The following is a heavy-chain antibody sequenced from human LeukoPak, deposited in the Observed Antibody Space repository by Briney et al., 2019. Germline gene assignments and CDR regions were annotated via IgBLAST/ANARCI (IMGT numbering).Heavy chain of an antibody. CDR1: GFTFDDYA. CDR3: ARDSGYCNNINCHHFDY. CDR2: ISDRGTPI. J-gene: IGHJ4*02. Sequence: GGSLRLSCEASGFTFDDYAMHWVRQAPGKGLEWVSYISDRGTPIYYADSVKGRFTISRDNAKNSLYLQMNSLRGEDTAVYYCARDSGYCNNINCHHFDYWGQGTLVTVSS. D-gene: IGHD2-2*01. V-gene: IGHV3-48*03.